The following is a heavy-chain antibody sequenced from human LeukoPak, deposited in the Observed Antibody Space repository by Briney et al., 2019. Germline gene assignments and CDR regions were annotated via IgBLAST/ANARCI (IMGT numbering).Heavy chain of an antibody. CDR2: INPNSGGT. D-gene: IGHD4-17*01. Sequence: GASVKVSCKASVYTFTGYYMHWVRPAPGQGRWWMGWINPNSGGTNYAQKFQGRVSMTRDTSISTAYMELSRLRSDDTAVYYCARERAVGYLRGYYFDYWGQGTLVTVSS. J-gene: IGHJ4*02. CDR1: VYTFTGYY. CDR3: ARERAVGYLRGYYFDY. V-gene: IGHV1-2*02.